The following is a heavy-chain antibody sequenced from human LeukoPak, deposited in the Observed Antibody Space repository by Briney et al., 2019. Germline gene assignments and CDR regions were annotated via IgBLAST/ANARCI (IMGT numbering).Heavy chain of an antibody. Sequence: GGSLRLSCAASGFTFSNYAIHWVRQAPSKGLQWVGFISYDGTNTYYADSVRGRFTISRDNSNSAVYLQMNSLRAEDTAVYYCARKYHYDSAGYGLDYWGQGTLVTVSS. J-gene: IGHJ4*02. CDR1: GFTFSNYA. CDR2: ISYDGTNT. V-gene: IGHV3-30*04. CDR3: ARKYHYDSAGYGLDY. D-gene: IGHD3-22*01.